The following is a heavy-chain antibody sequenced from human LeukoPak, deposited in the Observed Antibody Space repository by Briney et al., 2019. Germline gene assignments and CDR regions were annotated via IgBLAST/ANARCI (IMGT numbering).Heavy chain of an antibody. Sequence: GGSLRLSCAASGFTFSSYAFSWVRRAPGKGLEWVSIVGDNTDTHYADSVKGWFTISRDDSNNALYLQMNSLRAEDMATYFCAKSSGKSFPSSRVFDFWGQGTLVTVSS. D-gene: IGHD6-13*01. CDR3: AKSSGKSFPSSRVFDF. CDR2: VGDNTDT. J-gene: IGHJ4*02. CDR1: GFTFSSYA. V-gene: IGHV3-23*01.